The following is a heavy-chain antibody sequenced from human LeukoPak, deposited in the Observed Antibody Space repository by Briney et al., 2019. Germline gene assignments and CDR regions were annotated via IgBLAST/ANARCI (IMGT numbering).Heavy chain of an antibody. Sequence: GGSLRLSCAASGFTFSSYEMNWVRQAPGKGLEWVSYISSSGSTIYYADSVKGRFTISRDNAKNSLYLQMNSLGAEDTAVYYCARRAVTMVRGVILSYFDYWGQGTLVTVSS. V-gene: IGHV3-48*03. D-gene: IGHD3-10*01. CDR2: ISSSGSTI. CDR1: GFTFSSYE. J-gene: IGHJ4*02. CDR3: ARRAVTMVRGVILSYFDY.